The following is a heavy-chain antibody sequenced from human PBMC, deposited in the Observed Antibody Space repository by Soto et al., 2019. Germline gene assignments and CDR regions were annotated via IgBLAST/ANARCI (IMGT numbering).Heavy chain of an antibody. D-gene: IGHD5-12*01. J-gene: IGHJ4*02. Sequence: PSETLSLTCNVSGDSLNSGAYYWTWIRQSPGRGLEWIGHIYHTGSTNYNPSLRSRLTISLDTSKNHFSLTLRSVNAVDTGVYYCARSLGGDGYPHWRQRTMVTVYS. V-gene: IGHV4-61*03. CDR2: IYHTGST. CDR3: ARSLGGDGYPH. CDR1: GDSLNSGAYY.